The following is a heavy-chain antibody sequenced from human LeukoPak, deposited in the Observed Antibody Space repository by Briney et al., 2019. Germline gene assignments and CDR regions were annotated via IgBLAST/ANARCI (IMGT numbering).Heavy chain of an antibody. J-gene: IGHJ6*04. CDR3: ARDGPIVVVPAAPGDV. CDR1: GYTFTGYY. V-gene: IGHV1-2*02. Sequence: GASVKVSCKASGYTFTGYYMHWVRQAPGQGLEWMGWINPNSGGTNYAQKFQSRVTMTRDTSISTAYMELSRLRSDDTAVYYCARDGPIVVVPAAPGDVWGKGTTVTVSS. CDR2: INPNSGGT. D-gene: IGHD2-2*01.